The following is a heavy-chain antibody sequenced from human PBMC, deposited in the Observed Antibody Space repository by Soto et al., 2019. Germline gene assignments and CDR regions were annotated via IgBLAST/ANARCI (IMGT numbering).Heavy chain of an antibody. CDR2: IKRKTDGGTV. D-gene: IGHD6-19*01. CDR3: TRIGYSTAWYANS. CDR1: GFNFTNAW. Sequence: LVESGGGLVKHGGSLRLSCAASGFNFTNAWMTWVRQAPGKGLEWVGRIKRKTDGGTVDYAPPVKGRFTISRDDSKNALYLQLRSLRTEDTAVYYCTRIGYSTAWYANSWGQGTLVTVSS. J-gene: IGHJ4*02. V-gene: IGHV3-15*01.